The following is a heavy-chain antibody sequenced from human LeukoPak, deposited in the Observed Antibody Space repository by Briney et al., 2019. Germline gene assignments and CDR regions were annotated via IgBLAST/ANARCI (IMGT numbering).Heavy chain of an antibody. Sequence: GGSLRLSCAASGFTFSSYWMSWVRQAPGKGLEWVANIKKDGSEKYYVDSVKGRFTISRDNAKTSLYLQMNSLRAEDTAVYYCARHLSGVTGYTYGRGIDYWGQGTLVTVSP. J-gene: IGHJ4*02. V-gene: IGHV3-7*01. CDR3: ARHLSGVTGYTYGRGIDY. D-gene: IGHD5-18*01. CDR1: GFTFSSYW. CDR2: IKKDGSEK.